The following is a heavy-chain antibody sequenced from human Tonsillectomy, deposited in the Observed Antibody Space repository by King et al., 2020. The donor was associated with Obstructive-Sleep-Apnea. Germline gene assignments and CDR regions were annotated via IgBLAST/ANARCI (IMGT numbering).Heavy chain of an antibody. V-gene: IGHV3-23*04. J-gene: IGHJ4*02. D-gene: IGHD6-19*01. CDR1: GFTFSSYA. CDR2: ISDSGGSI. Sequence: VQLVESGGDLVQPGGSLRLSCAASGFTFSSYAMTVVRQAPVKGLEWVSAISDSGGSIYYVDSVKGRCTISRDNSKNTLYLQMNSLRAEDTAVYYCAKGSGIDYWGQGTLVTVSS. CDR3: AKGSGIDY.